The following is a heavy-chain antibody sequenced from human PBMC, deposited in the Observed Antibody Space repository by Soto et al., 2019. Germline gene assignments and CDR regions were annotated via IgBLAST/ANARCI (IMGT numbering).Heavy chain of an antibody. D-gene: IGHD6-13*01. CDR3: ARSWSSSTSGRVDV. CDR2: ITWAGDSI. V-gene: IGHV3-9*01. CDR1: GFTINDYV. Sequence: EVQLVESGGGLEQPARSLRLSCVGSGFTINDYVMHWVRQAPGKGLEWVSHITWAGDSIGYAGSVRGRFIISRDNAKSSLFLQMNSLRPEDTAVYYCARSWSSSTSGRVDVWGQGTTVSVSS. J-gene: IGHJ6*02.